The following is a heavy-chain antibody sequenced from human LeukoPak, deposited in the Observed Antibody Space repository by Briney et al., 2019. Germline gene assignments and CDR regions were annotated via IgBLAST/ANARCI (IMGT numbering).Heavy chain of an antibody. Sequence: GGSLRLSCAASGFNFGSYGMHWVRQAPGKGLEWVAIISYDGSNKYYADSVKGRFTISRDNSKNTLYLQMSSLRAEDTAVYYCATRPWMWYSGYDQTPFDYWGQGTLVTVSS. V-gene: IGHV3-30*03. J-gene: IGHJ4*02. CDR3: ATRPWMWYSGYDQTPFDY. D-gene: IGHD5-12*01. CDR2: ISYDGSNK. CDR1: GFNFGSYG.